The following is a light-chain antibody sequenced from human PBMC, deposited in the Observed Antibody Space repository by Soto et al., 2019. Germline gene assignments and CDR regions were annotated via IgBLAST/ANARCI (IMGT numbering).Light chain of an antibody. V-gene: IGKV3-15*01. CDR3: QHYNYWPYT. CDR2: GAS. Sequence: EIVMTHSPATLSVSPGERATLSCRASQSVSNYLAWYQXKHGQAPRLXIYGASTRATGIPARFSGGGSETDLTITISSLQSEDFAVYYCQHYNYWPYTFGQGTKVDIK. CDR1: QSVSNY. J-gene: IGKJ2*01.